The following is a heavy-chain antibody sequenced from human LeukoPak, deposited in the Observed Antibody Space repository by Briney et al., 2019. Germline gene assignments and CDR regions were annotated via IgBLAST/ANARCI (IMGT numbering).Heavy chain of an antibody. CDR1: GFTVSRNY. V-gene: IGHV3-53*01. D-gene: IGHD1-1*01. J-gene: IGHJ4*02. Sequence: PGGSLRLSCAASGFTVSRNYMSWVRQAPGKGLEWVSVSYSGGDTYYPDSVKGRFTVSRDNPKNTVYLQMNSLRAEDTAVCFCARSPVLDRNDWSFADWGQGTLVTVSS. CDR3: ARSPVLDRNDWSFAD. CDR2: SYSGGDT.